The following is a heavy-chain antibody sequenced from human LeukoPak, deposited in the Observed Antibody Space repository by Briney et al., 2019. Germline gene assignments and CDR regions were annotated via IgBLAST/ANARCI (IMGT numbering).Heavy chain of an antibody. Sequence: GGSLRLSCAASGFTFSSYAMHWVRQAPGKGLEWVANIKQDGSEKYYVDSVKGRFTISRDNTKNTLFLQMNGLRAEDTAVYYCSRVNPPTYYYYYYMDVWGKGTTVTVSS. J-gene: IGHJ6*03. CDR3: SRVNPPTYYYYYYMDV. V-gene: IGHV3-7*01. CDR2: IKQDGSEK. CDR1: GFTFSSYA.